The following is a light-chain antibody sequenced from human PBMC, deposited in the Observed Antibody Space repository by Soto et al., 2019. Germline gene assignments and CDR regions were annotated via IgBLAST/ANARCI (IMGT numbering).Light chain of an antibody. V-gene: IGKV3-15*01. CDR1: QNVGSN. J-gene: IGKJ2*01. CDR3: QQYNGWPYT. Sequence: EIVMTQSPATLSVSPGERATLSCGASQNVGSNLAWYQQKSGQAPRLLISGASTRATGISPRFSGSWSGTEFTLSISSLQSEDFGVYYCQQYNGWPYTFGQGTNLEIK. CDR2: GAS.